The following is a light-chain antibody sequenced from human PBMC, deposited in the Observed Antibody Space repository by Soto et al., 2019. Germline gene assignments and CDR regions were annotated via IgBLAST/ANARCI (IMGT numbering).Light chain of an antibody. J-gene: IGKJ1*01. CDR3: RQQNNSHGT. CDR2: GAS. CDR1: QSVGSTY. Sequence: IVLTQSPSTLSSSPGERATLSCGASQSVGSTYLAWYQQKPGQAPRLLIFGASSRATGIPDRFSGSGSGTDFALTIISRLHADFVVYYCRQQNNSHGTFGQGTKVDI. V-gene: IGKV3D-20*02.